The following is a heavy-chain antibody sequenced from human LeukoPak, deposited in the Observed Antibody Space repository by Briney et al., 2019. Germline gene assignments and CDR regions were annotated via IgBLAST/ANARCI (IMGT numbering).Heavy chain of an antibody. D-gene: IGHD5-12*01. J-gene: IGHJ2*01. Sequence: GGSLRLSCAASGFSFNSYAMTWVRQAPGKGLDWVSAISGSGGSTYYADSVKGRFTVSRDNSNNTLYLQMNSLRADDTAVYYCAKGVATTNYWYFDLRGRGTLVPVSS. CDR3: AKGVATTNYWYFDL. CDR2: ISGSGGST. V-gene: IGHV3-23*01. CDR1: GFSFNSYA.